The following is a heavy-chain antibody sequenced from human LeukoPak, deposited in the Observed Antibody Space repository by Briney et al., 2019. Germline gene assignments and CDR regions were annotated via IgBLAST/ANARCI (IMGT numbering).Heavy chain of an antibody. D-gene: IGHD3-3*01. V-gene: IGHV1-69*13. Sequence: GASVKVSCKASGGTFSSYAISWVRQAPGQGLEWMGGIIPIFGTANYAQKFQGRVTITADESTSTAYMELSSLRSEDTAVYYCARVGRFLEWLLSTPNYYYYGMDVWGQGTTVTVSS. CDR3: ARVGRFLEWLLSTPNYYYYGMDV. CDR1: GGTFSSYA. J-gene: IGHJ6*02. CDR2: IIPIFGTA.